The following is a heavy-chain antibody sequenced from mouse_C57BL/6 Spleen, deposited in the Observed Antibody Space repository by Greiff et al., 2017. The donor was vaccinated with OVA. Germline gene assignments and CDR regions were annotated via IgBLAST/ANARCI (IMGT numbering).Heavy chain of an antibody. D-gene: IGHD6-1*01. CDR1: GYSITSGYY. CDR3: ARRIISLYYFDY. CDR2: ISYDGSN. J-gene: IGHJ2*01. Sequence: QSGPGLVKPSQSLSLTCSVTGYSITSGYYWNWIRQFPGNKLEWMGYISYDGSNNYNPSLKNRISFTRDTSKNQFFLKLNSVTTEDTATYYCARRIISLYYFDYWGQGTTLTGSS. V-gene: IGHV3-6*01.